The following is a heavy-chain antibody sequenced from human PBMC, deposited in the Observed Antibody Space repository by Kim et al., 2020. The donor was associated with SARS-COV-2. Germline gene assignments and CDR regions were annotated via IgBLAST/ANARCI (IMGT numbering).Heavy chain of an antibody. Sequence: SETLSLTCTVSGGSISSSSYYWGWIRQPPGKGLEWIGSIYYSGSTYYNPSLKSRVTISVDTSKNQFSLKLSSVTAADTAVYYCARVVILYYYYCMDVWGQGTTVTVSS. CDR3: ARVVILYYYYCMDV. D-gene: IGHD3-22*01. CDR2: IYYSGST. CDR1: GGSISSSSYY. J-gene: IGHJ6*02. V-gene: IGHV4-39*01.